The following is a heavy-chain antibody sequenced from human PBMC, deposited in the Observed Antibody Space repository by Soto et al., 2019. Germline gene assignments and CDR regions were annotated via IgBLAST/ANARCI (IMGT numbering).Heavy chain of an antibody. J-gene: IGHJ4*02. CDR3: AKGPRNWGVDY. D-gene: IGHD7-27*01. Sequence: QVQLVQSGAEVKKPGASVKVSCKASGYTFTDYDINWFRQATGQGLEWMGWMNTNNGYTGYAQNFQGRDSMTRSTSISTAYMELSTLRSEDRAVYYCAKGPRNWGVDYWGQGTLVTVSS. CDR2: MNTNNGYT. CDR1: GYTFTDYD. V-gene: IGHV1-8*01.